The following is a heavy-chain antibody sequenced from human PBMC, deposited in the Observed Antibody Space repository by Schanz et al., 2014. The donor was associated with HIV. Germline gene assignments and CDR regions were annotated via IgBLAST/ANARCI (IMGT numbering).Heavy chain of an antibody. V-gene: IGHV1-2*02. J-gene: IGHJ6*02. CDR1: AYTFTGYY. D-gene: IGHD3-3*02. CDR3: AKSPIFGDVIFYGMDV. Sequence: QLQLVQSGAGVKKPGASVKVSCKASAYTFTGYYMHWVRQAPGQGLEWIGWINPKSGDTNYAQKFQGRVTIAADESASTAYMELNSLRSDDTAVYYCAKSPIFGDVIFYGMDVWGQGTTVTVSS. CDR2: INPKSGDT.